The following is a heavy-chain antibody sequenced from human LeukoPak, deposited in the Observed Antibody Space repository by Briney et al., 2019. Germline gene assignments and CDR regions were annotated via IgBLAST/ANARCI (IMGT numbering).Heavy chain of an antibody. CDR2: IYYSGST. J-gene: IGHJ4*02. CDR3: ARGGYYYAPLDC. D-gene: IGHD3-22*01. Sequence: SQTLSLTCTVSGGSISSGDYYWSWIRQPPGKGLEWIGYIYYSGSTYYNPSLKSRVTISIDTSKNQFSLKLSSVTAADTAVYYCARGGYYYAPLDCWGQGTLVTVSS. CDR1: GGSISSGDYY. V-gene: IGHV4-30-4*08.